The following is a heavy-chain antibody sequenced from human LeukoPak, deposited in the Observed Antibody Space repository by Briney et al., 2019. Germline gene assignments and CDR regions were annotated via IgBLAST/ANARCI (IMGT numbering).Heavy chain of an antibody. CDR3: ARDLFTGDRGYYFDY. J-gene: IGHJ4*02. Sequence: GGSLRLSCAASGFTFSSYSMNRVRRAPGKGLEWVSSISSSSSYIYYADSVKGRFTISRDNAKNSLYLQMNSLRAEDTAVYYCARDLFTGDRGYYFDYWGQGTLVTVSS. CDR1: GFTFSSYS. CDR2: ISSSSSYI. V-gene: IGHV3-21*01. D-gene: IGHD7-27*01.